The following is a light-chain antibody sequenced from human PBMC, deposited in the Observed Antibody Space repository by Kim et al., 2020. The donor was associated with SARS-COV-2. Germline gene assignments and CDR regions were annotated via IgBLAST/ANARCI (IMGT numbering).Light chain of an antibody. CDR2: GAS. CDR1: QSVTSSY. V-gene: IGKV3-20*01. CDR3: HQYGSLPLT. Sequence: EIVLTQSPGTLSLSPGERATLSCRASQSVTSSYLAWFQQKAGQAPRLLIYGASSRATGVPDRFSGRGSGTDFTLTISRVEPEDFAVYYCHQYGSLPLTFGQGTRLEIK. J-gene: IGKJ5*01.